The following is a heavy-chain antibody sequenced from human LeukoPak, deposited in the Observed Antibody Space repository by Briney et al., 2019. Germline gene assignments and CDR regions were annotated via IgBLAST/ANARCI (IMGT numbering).Heavy chain of an antibody. CDR1: GFTFSSYW. D-gene: IGHD6-13*01. J-gene: IGHJ4*02. CDR2: INSDGSST. V-gene: IGHV3-74*01. CDR3: ASTPRIAAAPTED. Sequence: GGSLRLSCAASGFTFSSYWMHWVRQAPGKGLVWVSRINSDGSSTSYADSVKGRFTISRDNAKNTLYLQMNRLRAEDTAVYYCASTPRIAAAPTEDWGQGTLVTVSS.